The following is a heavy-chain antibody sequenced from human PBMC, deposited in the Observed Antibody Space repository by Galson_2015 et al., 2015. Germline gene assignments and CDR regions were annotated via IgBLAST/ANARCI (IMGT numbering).Heavy chain of an antibody. CDR3: GKQYYDFWGGYPHFDY. Sequence: SLRLSCAASGFTFSSYAMSWVRQAPGKGLEWVSAISGSGGSTYYADSVKGLITISRDNTKTTLHLHMNSLRAEETALYYCGKQYYDFWGGYPHFDYWGQGTLVTVSS. J-gene: IGHJ4*02. CDR1: GFTFSSYA. CDR2: ISGSGGST. V-gene: IGHV3-23*01. D-gene: IGHD3-3*01.